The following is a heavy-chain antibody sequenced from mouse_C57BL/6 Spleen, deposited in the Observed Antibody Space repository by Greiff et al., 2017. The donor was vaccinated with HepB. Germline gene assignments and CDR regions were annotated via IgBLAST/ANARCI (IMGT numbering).Heavy chain of an antibody. Sequence: VQLQQPGAELVMPGASVKLSCKASGYTFTSYWMHWVKQRPGQGLEWIGEIDPSDSYTNYNQKFKGKSTLTVDKSSSTAYMQLSSLTSEDSAVYYCARASSGYYYWGQGTTLTVSS. V-gene: IGHV1-69*01. CDR1: GYTFTSYW. CDR2: IDPSDSYT. CDR3: ARASSGYYY. J-gene: IGHJ2*01. D-gene: IGHD3-2*02.